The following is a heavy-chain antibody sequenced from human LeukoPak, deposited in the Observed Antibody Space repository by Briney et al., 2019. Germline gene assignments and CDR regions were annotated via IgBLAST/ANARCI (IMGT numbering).Heavy chain of an antibody. V-gene: IGHV3-48*02. CDR2: ISSSSSTI. CDR3: ASSYCGGDCRPSLFDY. J-gene: IGHJ4*02. D-gene: IGHD2-21*01. Sequence: GGSLRLSCAASGFTFSSYSMNWVRQAPGKGLEWVSYISSSSSTIYYTDSVKGRFTISRDNAENSLYLQMNSLRDEDTAVYYCASSYCGGDCRPSLFDYWGQGALVTVSS. CDR1: GFTFSSYS.